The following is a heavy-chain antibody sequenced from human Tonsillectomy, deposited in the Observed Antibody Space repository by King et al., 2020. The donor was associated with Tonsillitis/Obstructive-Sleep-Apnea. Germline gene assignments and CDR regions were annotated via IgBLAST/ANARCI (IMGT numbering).Heavy chain of an antibody. Sequence: VQLVESGGGLVKPGGSLRLSCAASGFTFSSYRINWVRQAPGKGLEWVSSNSSTSSYIHYADSVKGLFTISRDNAKNSLFLQMNSLRAEDTAVYYCARVPERGVSQDYYYYMDVWGKGTTVTVSS. V-gene: IGHV3-21*01. CDR1: GFTFSSYR. J-gene: IGHJ6*03. CDR3: ARVPERGVSQDYYYYMDV. D-gene: IGHD3-10*01. CDR2: NSSTSSYI.